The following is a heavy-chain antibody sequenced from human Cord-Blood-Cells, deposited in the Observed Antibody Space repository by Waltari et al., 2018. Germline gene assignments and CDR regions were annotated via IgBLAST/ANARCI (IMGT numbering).Heavy chain of an antibody. Sequence: QVQLVQSGAEVKKPGASVTVSCKGSGYTLTELSMPWVAQAPGKGLEWMGGFDPEDGETIYAQKFQGRVTMTEDTSTDTAYMELSSLRSEDTAVYYCATLLGKRLHWYFDLWGRGTLVTVSS. CDR3: ATLLGKRLHWYFDL. D-gene: IGHD7-27*01. CDR2: FDPEDGET. V-gene: IGHV1-24*01. CDR1: GYTLTELS. J-gene: IGHJ2*01.